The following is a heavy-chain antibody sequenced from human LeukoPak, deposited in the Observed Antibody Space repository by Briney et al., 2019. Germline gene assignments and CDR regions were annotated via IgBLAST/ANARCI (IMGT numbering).Heavy chain of an antibody. D-gene: IGHD1-7*01. CDR1: GFTFTTYW. Sequence: GGSLRLSCAASGFTFTTYWMHWVRQAPGKGLVWASHINSDGSITSYADSVKGRFTISRDNAKNTLYLQMNSVRAEDTAVYYCVGWGISGITNHWGQGTLVTVSS. CDR3: VGWGISGITNH. V-gene: IGHV3-74*01. J-gene: IGHJ4*02. CDR2: INSDGSIT.